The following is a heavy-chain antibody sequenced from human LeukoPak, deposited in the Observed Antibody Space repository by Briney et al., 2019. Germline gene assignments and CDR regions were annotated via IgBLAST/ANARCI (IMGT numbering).Heavy chain of an antibody. CDR2: IYYSGST. CDR3: ATATVYSSGRGYFDY. D-gene: IGHD6-19*01. J-gene: IGHJ4*02. CDR1: GSSISSSSYY. V-gene: IGHV4-39*01. Sequence: SETLSLTCTVSGSSISSSSYYWGWIRQPPGKGLEWIGSIYYSGSTYYNPSLKSRVTISVDTSKNQFSLKLSSVTAADTAVYYCATATVYSSGRGYFDYWGQGTLVTVSS.